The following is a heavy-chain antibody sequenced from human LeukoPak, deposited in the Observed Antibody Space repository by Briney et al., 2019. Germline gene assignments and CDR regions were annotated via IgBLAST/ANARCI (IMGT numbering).Heavy chain of an antibody. J-gene: IGHJ6*02. CDR2: IWYDGSNK. V-gene: IGHV3-33*01. D-gene: IGHD6-6*01. CDR1: GFTFSSYG. CDR3: ARFEYRGASHGMDV. Sequence: PGRSLRLSCATSGFTFSSYGMHWVRQAPGKGLDWVAVIWYDGSNKNFADSVKGRSTISRDNSKNTLFLQMNSLRAEDTAVYYCARFEYRGASHGMDVWGQGTTVIVSS.